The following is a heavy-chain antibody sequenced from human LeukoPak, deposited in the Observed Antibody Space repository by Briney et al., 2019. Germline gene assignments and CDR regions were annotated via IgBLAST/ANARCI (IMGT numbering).Heavy chain of an antibody. J-gene: IGHJ4*02. V-gene: IGHV4-59*08. Sequence: SETLSLTCTVSGGSISSYYWSWIRQPPGKGLEWIGYIYYSGSTNYNPSLKSRVTISVDTSKNQFSLKLSSVTAADTAVYYCARLPRADIYYLDYWGQGTLVTVSS. CDR2: IYYSGST. D-gene: IGHD3-3*02. CDR1: GGSISSYY. CDR3: ARLPRADIYYLDY.